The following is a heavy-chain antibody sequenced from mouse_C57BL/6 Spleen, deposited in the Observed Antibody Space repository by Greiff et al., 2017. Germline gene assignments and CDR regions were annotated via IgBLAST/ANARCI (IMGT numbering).Heavy chain of an antibody. CDR2: ISYDGIN. D-gene: IGHD2-4*01. CDR1: GYSITSGYY. CDR3: ARGGLRPNFDD. J-gene: IGHJ2*01. Sequence: VQLKQSGPGLVKPSQSLSLTCSVTGYSITSGYYWNWIRQFPGNKLEWMGYISYDGINNYNPSLKNRISITRDTSKNQFFLKLNSVTTEDTATYYCARGGLRPNFDDWGQGTTLTVSS. V-gene: IGHV3-6*01.